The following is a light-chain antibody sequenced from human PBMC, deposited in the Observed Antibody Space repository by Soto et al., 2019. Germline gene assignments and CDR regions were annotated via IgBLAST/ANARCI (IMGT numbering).Light chain of an antibody. V-gene: IGKV3-20*01. CDR3: QQYGNSPWT. CDR2: GAS. Sequence: EIVLTQSPGTLSLSPGERATLSCRASQSVRSTYLAWFQQKPGQAPRLLIYGASSRATGIPDRFSGSGSGTGVTLTISRLESEDSAVYYCQQYGNSPWTFGLGTKVEIK. J-gene: IGKJ1*01. CDR1: QSVRSTY.